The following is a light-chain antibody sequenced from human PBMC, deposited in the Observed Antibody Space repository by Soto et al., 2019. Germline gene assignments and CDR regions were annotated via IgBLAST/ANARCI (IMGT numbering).Light chain of an antibody. CDR3: CSFAGSRTWV. Sequence: QSALTQPASVSGSPGQSITISCTGTSSDVGNYNFVSWYQQHPGKAPKFMIYEVNKRPSGVSNRFSGSKSGNTASLTISGLEAEDEADYYCCSFAGSRTWVFGGGTKLTVL. J-gene: IGLJ3*02. V-gene: IGLV2-23*02. CDR1: SSDVGNYNF. CDR2: EVN.